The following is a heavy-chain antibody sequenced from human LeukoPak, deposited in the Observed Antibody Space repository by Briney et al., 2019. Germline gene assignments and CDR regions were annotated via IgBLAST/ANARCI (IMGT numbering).Heavy chain of an antibody. V-gene: IGHV4-39*01. Sequence: SETLSLTCTVSGGSISSSSYYWGWIRQPPGKGLEWIGSIYYSGSTYYNPSLKSRVTISVDTSKNQFSLKLSSVTAADTAVYYCARSKWELHAFDIWGQGTMVTVSS. CDR1: GGSISSSSYY. D-gene: IGHD1-26*01. CDR2: IYYSGST. CDR3: ARSKWELHAFDI. J-gene: IGHJ3*02.